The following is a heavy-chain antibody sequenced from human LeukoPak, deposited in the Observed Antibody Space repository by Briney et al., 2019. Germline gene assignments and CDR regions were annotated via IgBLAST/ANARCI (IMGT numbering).Heavy chain of an antibody. CDR1: GFTFSAYA. CDR3: TRVKRVGSSSWYNYYYYGMDV. D-gene: IGHD6-13*01. Sequence: PGGSLRLSCEASGFTFSAYAMTWVRQAPGKGLEWVGFIRSKAYGGTTEYAASVKGRFTISRDDSKSIAYLQMNSLKTEDTAVYYCTRVKRVGSSSWYNYYYYGMDVWGQGTTVTVSS. J-gene: IGHJ6*02. CDR2: IRSKAYGGTT. V-gene: IGHV3-49*04.